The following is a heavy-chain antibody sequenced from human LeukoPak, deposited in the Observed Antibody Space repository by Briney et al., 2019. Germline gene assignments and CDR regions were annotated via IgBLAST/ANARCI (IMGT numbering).Heavy chain of an antibody. J-gene: IGHJ5*02. D-gene: IGHD3-22*01. CDR3: AREENRYYYDSSGPHGGDWFDP. Sequence: SETLSLTCAVYGGSFSGYYWSWIRQPPGKGLEWIGEINHSGSTSYNPSLKSRVTISVDTSKNQFSLKLSSVTAADTAVYYCAREENRYYYDSSGPHGGDWFDPWGQGTLVTVSS. CDR1: GGSFSGYY. V-gene: IGHV4-34*01. CDR2: INHSGST.